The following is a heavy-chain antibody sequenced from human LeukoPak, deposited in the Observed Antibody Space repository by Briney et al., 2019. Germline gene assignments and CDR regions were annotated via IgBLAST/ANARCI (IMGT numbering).Heavy chain of an antibody. Sequence: GGSLRLSCAASGFTVSSNYMSWVRQAPGKGLEWVSVIYSGGSTYYADSVKGRFTISRDNSKNTLYLQMNSLRAEDTAVYYCARGWLPLPLDYWGQGTLVTVSS. V-gene: IGHV3-53*01. D-gene: IGHD5-18*01. CDR3: ARGWLPLPLDY. CDR1: GFTVSSNY. J-gene: IGHJ4*02. CDR2: IYSGGST.